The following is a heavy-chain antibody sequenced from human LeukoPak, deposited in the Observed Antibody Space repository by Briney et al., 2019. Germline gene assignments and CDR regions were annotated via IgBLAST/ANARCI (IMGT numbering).Heavy chain of an antibody. CDR1: GFTFSSYA. CDR3: AREYSNYGGGYFDY. Sequence: LSGGSLRLSCAAPGFTFSSYAMHWVRQAPGKGLEYVSAISSNGGSTYYANSVKGRFTISRDNSKNTLYLQMGSLRAEDMAVYYCAREYSNYGGGYFDYWGQGTLVTVSS. V-gene: IGHV3-64*01. D-gene: IGHD4-11*01. J-gene: IGHJ4*02. CDR2: ISSNGGST.